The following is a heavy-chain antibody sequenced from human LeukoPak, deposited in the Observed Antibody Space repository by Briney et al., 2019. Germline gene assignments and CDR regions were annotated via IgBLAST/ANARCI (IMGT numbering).Heavy chain of an antibody. D-gene: IGHD6-13*01. CDR2: MNPNSGST. CDR1: GYSFGISD. V-gene: IGHV1-8*01. J-gene: IGHJ3*01. CDR3: VRDTRGPAAADDPFDL. Sequence: ASVTVSYKASGYSFGISDIDWVRQATGQGLEWMGWMNPNSGSTGYAQKFQGRVTMTRSTSISTAYMELSGLTSEDTAMYYCVRDTRGPAAADDPFDLWGQGTMVTVSS.